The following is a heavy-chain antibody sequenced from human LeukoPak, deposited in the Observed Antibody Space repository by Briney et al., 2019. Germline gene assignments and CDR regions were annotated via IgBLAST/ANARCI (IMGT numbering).Heavy chain of an antibody. CDR1: GGSFSGYY. CDR3: GGSGSYYNRDY. J-gene: IGHJ4*02. D-gene: IGHD1-26*01. CDR2: INHSGST. V-gene: IGHV4-34*01. Sequence: SETLSLTCAVYGGSFSGYYWSWIRQPPGKGLEWVGEINHSGSTNYNPSLKSRVTISVDTSKNQFSLKLSCVTAADTAVYYCGGSGSYYNRDYWGQGTLGTVSS.